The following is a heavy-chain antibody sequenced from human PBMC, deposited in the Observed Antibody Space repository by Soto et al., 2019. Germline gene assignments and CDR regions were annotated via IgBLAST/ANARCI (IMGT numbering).Heavy chain of an antibody. J-gene: IGHJ4*02. D-gene: IGHD5-12*01. CDR2: ISWNSGSI. V-gene: IGHV3-9*01. CDR1: VFTFDDYA. Sequence: GGCLGLSCAASVFTFDDYAVHWVRQAPGKGLEWVSGISWNSGSIGYADSVKGRFTISRDNAKNSLYLQMNSLRAEDTALYYCAKASLSGYDSVSDYWGQGTLVTVSS. CDR3: AKASLSGYDSVSDY.